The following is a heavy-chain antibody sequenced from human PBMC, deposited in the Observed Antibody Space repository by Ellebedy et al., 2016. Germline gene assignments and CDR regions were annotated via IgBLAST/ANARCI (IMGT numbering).Heavy chain of an antibody. CDR3: ARTISSSWYEYFDF. V-gene: IGHV1-46*01. Sequence: ASVQVSCKASGYNFSNYYMHWVRQTPGQELEWMGIINPSGDSTDYAHRFQGRVTMTRDTSTSTVYMELSSLRSEDTAVYYCARTISSSWYEYFDFWGQGTLVTVSS. CDR1: GYNFSNYY. J-gene: IGHJ4*02. CDR2: INPSGDST. D-gene: IGHD6-13*01.